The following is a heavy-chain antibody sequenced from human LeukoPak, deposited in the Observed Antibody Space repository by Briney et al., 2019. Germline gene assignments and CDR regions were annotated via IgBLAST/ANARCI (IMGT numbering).Heavy chain of an antibody. CDR3: VKDLGGSWSLDC. CDR1: GFSFSTQS. CDR2: ISGSGSKN. V-gene: IGHV3-30*04. D-gene: IGHD6-13*01. J-gene: IGHJ4*02. Sequence: GGSLRLSCAASGFSFSTQSMHWARQAPGKGLEWVGFISGSGSKNNYTDSVKGRFTISRDNSKNMLFLQMNSLIPEDTAVYHCVKDLGGSWSLDCWGQGTLVTVSS.